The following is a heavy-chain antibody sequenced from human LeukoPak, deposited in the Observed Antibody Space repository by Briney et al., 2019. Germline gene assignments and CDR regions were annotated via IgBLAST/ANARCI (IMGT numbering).Heavy chain of an antibody. J-gene: IGHJ4*02. Sequence: SRTLTLSCAISGFSVSSNSAAWNWIRQSPSRGLEWLGRTYYRSKWYNNYAVSVKSLITINPDTSKNQFSLQLNSVTPKDTAVYYCAREGRGDVGFDYWGQGTLVTVSS. CDR2: TYYRSKWYN. V-gene: IGHV6-1*01. D-gene: IGHD3-10*02. CDR1: GFSVSSNSAA. CDR3: AREGRGDVGFDY.